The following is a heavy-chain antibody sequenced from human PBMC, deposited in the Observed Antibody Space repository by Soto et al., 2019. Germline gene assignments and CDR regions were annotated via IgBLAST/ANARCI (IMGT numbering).Heavy chain of an antibody. Sequence: SETLSLTCTVSGGSISSLYWSWIRQPPGKGLEWIGYIYYMGSTKYNPSLKSRVTISIDTSKSQCSLKLISVTAADTAVYYCARGGPNCGTTNCPNWFGPWGQGHMVIVSA. V-gene: IGHV4-59*01. J-gene: IGHJ5*02. CDR3: ARGGPNCGTTNCPNWFGP. CDR1: GGSISSLY. D-gene: IGHD2-2*01. CDR2: IYYMGST.